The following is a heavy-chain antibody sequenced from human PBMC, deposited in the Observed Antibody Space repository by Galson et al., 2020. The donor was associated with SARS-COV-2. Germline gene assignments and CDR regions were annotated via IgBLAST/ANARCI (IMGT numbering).Heavy chain of an antibody. D-gene: IGHD3-10*01. CDR3: ARIPLVRGALDAFDK. Sequence: ASETLSLTCTVSGGSITNRTYYWGWIRQPPGKGLESIGNVYYSGGTYYNPSLRSRVTISVDTSKNQFSLNLRSVTAADTAVYYCARIPLVRGALDAFDKWGQGTMATVSS. J-gene: IGHJ3*02. CDR1: GGSITNRTYY. V-gene: IGHV4-39*07. CDR2: VYYSGGT.